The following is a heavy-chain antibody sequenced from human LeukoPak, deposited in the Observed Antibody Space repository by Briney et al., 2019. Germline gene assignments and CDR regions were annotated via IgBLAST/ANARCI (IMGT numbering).Heavy chain of an antibody. J-gene: IGHJ4*02. CDR3: AKDHLAGYTYGGYYFDY. Sequence: DSVKGRFTISRDNSKNTLYLQMNSLRAEDTAVYYCAKDHLAGYTYGGYYFDYWGQGTLVTVSS. V-gene: IGHV3-30*02. D-gene: IGHD5-18*01.